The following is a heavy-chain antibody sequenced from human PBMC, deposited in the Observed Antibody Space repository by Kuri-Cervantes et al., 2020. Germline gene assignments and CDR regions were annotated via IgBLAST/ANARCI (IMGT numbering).Heavy chain of an antibody. CDR1: GFTFSNYA. D-gene: IGHD6-19*01. CDR3: AGGSSGWFWDY. J-gene: IGHJ4*02. CDR2: ISGSGGNT. Sequence: GGSLRLSCTASGFTFSNYAVTWVRLAPGKGLDWVSAISGSGGNTYYADSVKGRFTISRDNSRSTLFLQMNSLRAEDTALYYCAGGSSGWFWDYWGQGTLVTVSS. V-gene: IGHV3-23*01.